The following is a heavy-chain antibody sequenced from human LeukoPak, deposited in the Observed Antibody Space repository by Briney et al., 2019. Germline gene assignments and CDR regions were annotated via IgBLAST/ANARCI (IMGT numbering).Heavy chain of an antibody. CDR1: GITFSSYA. Sequence: GGSLRLSCAASGITFSSYAMSWVRQAPGKGLEWVSAISGSGGSTYYADSVKGRFTISRDNSKNTLYLQMNSLRAEDTAVYYCAKDRRIGPYYFDYWGQGTLVTVSS. D-gene: IGHD2/OR15-2a*01. V-gene: IGHV3-23*01. CDR3: AKDRRIGPYYFDY. J-gene: IGHJ4*02. CDR2: ISGSGGST.